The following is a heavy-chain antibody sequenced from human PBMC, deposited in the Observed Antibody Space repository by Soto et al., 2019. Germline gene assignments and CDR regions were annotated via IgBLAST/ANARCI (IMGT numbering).Heavy chain of an antibody. J-gene: IGHJ4*02. CDR3: AKVPTTFCSDNTCYPTY. CDR1: GFAFSSYA. D-gene: IGHD2-15*01. Sequence: GGSLRLSCAASGFAFSSYAMSWVRRGPGKGLEWVSTIRASSGGTYYADSVKGRLTISRDNSKNTLFLQMNSLRADDTAVYHCAKVPTTFCSDNTCYPTYWGQGTLVTVSS. V-gene: IGHV3-23*01. CDR2: IRASSGGT.